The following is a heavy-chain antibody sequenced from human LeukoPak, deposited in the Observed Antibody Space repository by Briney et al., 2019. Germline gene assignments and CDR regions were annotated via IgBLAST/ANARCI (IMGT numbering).Heavy chain of an antibody. J-gene: IGHJ4*02. CDR1: GGSISSSSYY. CDR3: GRLAWVCRGGSCYSGVDY. V-gene: IGHV4-39*01. D-gene: IGHD2-15*01. Sequence: PSETLSLTCTVSGGSISSSSYYWGWIRQPPGKGLEWIGSIYYSGSTYYNPSLKSRVTISVDTSKNQFSLKLSSVTAADTAVYYCGRLAWVCRGGSCYSGVDYWGQGTLVTVSS. CDR2: IYYSGST.